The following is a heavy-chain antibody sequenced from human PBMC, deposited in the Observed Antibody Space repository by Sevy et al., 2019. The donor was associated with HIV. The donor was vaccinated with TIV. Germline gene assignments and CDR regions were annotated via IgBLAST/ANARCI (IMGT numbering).Heavy chain of an antibody. Sequence: GGSLRLSCAASGFTVSSNYMSWVRQAPGKGLEWASVIYSGGSTYYADSVKGRFTISRDNSKNTLYLQMNSLRAEDTAVYYCARDRGIAARPRYYYYGMDVWGQGTTVTVSS. CDR3: ARDRGIAARPRYYYYGMDV. CDR2: IYSGGST. CDR1: GFTVSSNY. J-gene: IGHJ6*02. V-gene: IGHV3-53*01. D-gene: IGHD6-6*01.